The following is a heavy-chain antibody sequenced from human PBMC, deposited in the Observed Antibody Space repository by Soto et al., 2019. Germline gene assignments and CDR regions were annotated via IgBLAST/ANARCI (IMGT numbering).Heavy chain of an antibody. CDR2: IWYDGSNK. J-gene: IGHJ3*02. Sequence: GAPRVSRASPGFPLRKLCLYVGLQAPGKGLEWVAVIWYDGSNKYYADSVKGRFTISRDNSKNTLYLQMNSLRAEDTAVYYCARENWAYAFDIWGQGTMVTVSS. CDR1: GFPLRKLC. CDR3: ARENWAYAFDI. V-gene: IGHV3-33*07. D-gene: IGHD7-27*01.